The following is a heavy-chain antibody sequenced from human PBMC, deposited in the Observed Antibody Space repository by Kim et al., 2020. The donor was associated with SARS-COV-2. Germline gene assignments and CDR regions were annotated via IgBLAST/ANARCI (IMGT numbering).Heavy chain of an antibody. D-gene: IGHD3-10*01. CDR3: ARASGSHYFMWFDP. CDR1: GGSIHSPYY. V-gene: IGHV4-59*08. CDR2: IYYTGTT. J-gene: IGHJ5*02. Sequence: SETLSLTCTVSGGSIHSPYYWCWIRQPPGKVLERVGNIYYTGTTNYNPSLKSRASIVLDETKNQFFLKLTSVTAAATAVYFCARASGSHYFMWFDPWGQGTLVTVSS.